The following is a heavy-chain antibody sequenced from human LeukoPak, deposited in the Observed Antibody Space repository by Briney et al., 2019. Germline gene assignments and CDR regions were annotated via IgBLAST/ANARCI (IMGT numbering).Heavy chain of an antibody. CDR1: GYSFSNYW. CDR2: FYPGGSDV. D-gene: IGHD6-13*01. Sequence: GESLKISWWGSGYSFSNYWIGWGRQGPGKGVGWVGIFYPGGSDVRYSPSFQGPVTISADKSISTAYLQWSSLQASDTAMYYCARQGYNSTWDRYLPYWGQGTQVTVSS. V-gene: IGHV5-51*01. CDR3: ARQGYNSTWDRYLPY. J-gene: IGHJ4*02.